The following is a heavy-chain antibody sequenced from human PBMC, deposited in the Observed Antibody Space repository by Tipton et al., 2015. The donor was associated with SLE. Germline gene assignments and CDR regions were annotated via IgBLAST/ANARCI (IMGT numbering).Heavy chain of an antibody. V-gene: IGHV3-66*01. D-gene: IGHD2-2*01. CDR1: GFTVSSNY. CDR2: IYSGGST. J-gene: IGHJ4*02. Sequence: SLRLSCAASGFTVSSNYMSWVRQAPGKGLEWVSVIYSGGSTYYADSVKGRFTISRDNSKNTLYLQMNSLRAEDTAVYYCARVTRSTFFADYWGQGTLFPVSS. CDR3: ARVTRSTFFADY.